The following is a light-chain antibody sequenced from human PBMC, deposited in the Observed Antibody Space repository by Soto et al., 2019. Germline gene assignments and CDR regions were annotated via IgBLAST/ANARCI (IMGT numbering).Light chain of an antibody. V-gene: IGKV3-11*01. Sequence: EIVLTQSPATLSLSPGERATLSCRASQSVSSYLAWYKQNPGQAPRLMIYDASSRATGIPDRFSGGGSGTEFTLTISRLEPEDFEVYYCQQFSSYPLTFGGGTKVDIK. CDR1: QSVSSY. J-gene: IGKJ4*01. CDR3: QQFSSYPLT. CDR2: DAS.